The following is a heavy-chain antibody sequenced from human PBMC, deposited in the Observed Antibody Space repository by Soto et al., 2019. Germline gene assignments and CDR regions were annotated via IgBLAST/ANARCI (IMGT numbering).Heavy chain of an antibody. CDR2: IYSGGST. J-gene: IGHJ5*02. V-gene: IGHV3-53*04. CDR1: GFTVSSNY. CDR3: ARERYSYGNGWFDP. D-gene: IGHD5-18*01. Sequence: EVQLVESGGGLVQPGGSLRLSCAASGFTVSSNYMSWVRQAPGKGLEWVSVIYSGGSTYYADSVKGRFTISRHNSKNTLYLQMNSLRAEDTAAYYCARERYSYGNGWFDPWGQGTLVTVSS.